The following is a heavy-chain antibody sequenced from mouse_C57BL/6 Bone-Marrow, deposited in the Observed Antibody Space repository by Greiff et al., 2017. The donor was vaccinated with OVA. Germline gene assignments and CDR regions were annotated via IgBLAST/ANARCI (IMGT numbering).Heavy chain of an antibody. Sequence: VKLVESGAELARPGASVKLSCKASGYTFTSYGISWVKQRTGQGLEWIGEIYPRSGNTYYNEKFKGKATLTADKSSSTAYMEIRSLTSEDSAVYFCATGGVSFDYWGQGTTLTVSS. J-gene: IGHJ2*01. CDR3: ATGGVSFDY. D-gene: IGHD4-1*01. V-gene: IGHV1-81*01. CDR1: GYTFTSYG. CDR2: IYPRSGNT.